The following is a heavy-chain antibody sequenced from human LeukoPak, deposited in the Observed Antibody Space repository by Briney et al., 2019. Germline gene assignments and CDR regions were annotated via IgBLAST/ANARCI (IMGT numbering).Heavy chain of an antibody. CDR3: ARDFFPPLPLHDYGDYVDDY. CDR2: INPNSGST. J-gene: IGHJ4*02. V-gene: IGHV1-2*06. D-gene: IGHD4-17*01. Sequence: ASVRVSCTASGYTFTGYYMHWVRQAPGQGLEWVGRINPNSGSTNYAQKFQGRVTMTRDASISTAYMELSRLRSDDTAVYYCARDFFPPLPLHDYGDYVDDYWGQGTLVTVSS. CDR1: GYTFTGYY.